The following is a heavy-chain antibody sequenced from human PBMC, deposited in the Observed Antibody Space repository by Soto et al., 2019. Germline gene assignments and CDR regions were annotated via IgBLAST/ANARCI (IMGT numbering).Heavy chain of an antibody. D-gene: IGHD2-21*02. CDR2: IYWDDDK. J-gene: IGHJ6*02. CDR3: AHSRCGGHCLQPYSSHYCHGKDV. Sequence: QITLKESGPALVKPTQTLTLTCTISGFSLSTGVVGVGWIRQPRGKALEWLALIYWDDDKRYSPSLMSRLTITKDTPKNEEVLTMTNNGPVDTATYYCAHSRCGGHCLQPYSSHYCHGKDVWGQGTTVTVSS. CDR1: GFSLSTGVVG. V-gene: IGHV2-5*02.